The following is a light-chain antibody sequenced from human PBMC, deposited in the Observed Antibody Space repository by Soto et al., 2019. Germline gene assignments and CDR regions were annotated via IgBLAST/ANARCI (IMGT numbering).Light chain of an antibody. V-gene: IGLV6-57*01. J-gene: IGLJ2*01. CDR1: SGSIASNY. Sequence: NFMLTQPHSVSESPGKTVTISCTRSSGSIASNYVQWYQQRPGSSPTTVIYEDNQRPSGVPDRFSGSIDSSSNSASLTISGLKTGDEADYYCHSYDSSILFGGGTKLTVL. CDR2: EDN. CDR3: HSYDSSIL.